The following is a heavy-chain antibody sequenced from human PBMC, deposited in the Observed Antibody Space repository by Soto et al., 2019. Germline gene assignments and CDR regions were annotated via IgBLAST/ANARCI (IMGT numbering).Heavy chain of an antibody. CDR2: IYYSGST. V-gene: IGHV4-59*01. Sequence: PSETLSLTCSVSGASISSYYWSWIRQPPGKGLEWLAYIYYSGSTSYNPSLKSRVSISLDTSMNQFSLKLSSVTAADTAVYYCARRYSSGFDYWGQGTLVTVSS. CDR3: ARRYSSGFDY. CDR1: GASISSYY. D-gene: IGHD6-19*01. J-gene: IGHJ4*02.